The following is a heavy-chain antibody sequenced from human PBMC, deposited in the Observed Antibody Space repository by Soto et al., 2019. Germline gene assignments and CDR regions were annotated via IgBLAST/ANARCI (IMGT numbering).Heavy chain of an antibody. D-gene: IGHD3-22*01. V-gene: IGHV4-30-4*01. CDR2: SSSSGST. J-gene: IGHJ6*02. CDR3: VFLYFFAHYDLKAF. Sequence: FRQPPGKGLEWIGYSSSSGSTYYSPSLKSRVTISVDPSKNQFSLKLNSVTAADTAVYYCVFLYFFAHYDLKAFCGQGTT.